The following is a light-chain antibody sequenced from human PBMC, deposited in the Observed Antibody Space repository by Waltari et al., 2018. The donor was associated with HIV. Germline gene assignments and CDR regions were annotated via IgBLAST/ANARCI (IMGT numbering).Light chain of an antibody. J-gene: IGLJ3*02. CDR1: SSNLGSNY. CDR3: AAWDNSLSAWV. Sequence: SVLTQPPSASGTPGQRVSISCSGSSSNLGSNYVYWYQQLPGTAPKLLMYRNDERPSGVPDRFSGSKSGTSASLALSGLRSEDEADYYCAAWDNSLSAWVFGGGTKLTVL. CDR2: RND. V-gene: IGLV1-47*01.